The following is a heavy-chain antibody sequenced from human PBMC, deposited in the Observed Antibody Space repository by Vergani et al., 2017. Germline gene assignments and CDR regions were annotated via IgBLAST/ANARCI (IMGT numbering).Heavy chain of an antibody. V-gene: IGHV4-61*02. Sequence: QVQLQESGPGLVKPSQTLSLTCTVSGGSISSGSYYWSWIRQPAGKGLEWIGRIYTSGSTNYNPALTSRVTISVDTSKNQFSLKLSSVTAADTAVYYCARDFSGTAPRYYYYYGMDVWGQGTTVTVSS. CDR3: ARDFSGTAPRYYYYYGMDV. CDR2: IYTSGST. D-gene: IGHD1-26*01. J-gene: IGHJ6*02. CDR1: GGSISSGSYY.